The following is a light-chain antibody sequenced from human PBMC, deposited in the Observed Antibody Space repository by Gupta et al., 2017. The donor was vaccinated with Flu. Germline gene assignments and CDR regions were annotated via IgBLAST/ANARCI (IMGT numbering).Light chain of an antibody. CDR1: DSNIGADHD. Sequence: QSVLTQPPSVSGAPGQRVIISCTGDDSNIGADHDVHWYQQFPESAPKLLIFGNNNRPSGVPERFSGARSDTSASLAITGLRPEDEADYYCQSYDAFLSARVFGGGTKLTVL. V-gene: IGLV1-40*01. CDR3: QSYDAFLSARV. CDR2: GNN. J-gene: IGLJ3*02.